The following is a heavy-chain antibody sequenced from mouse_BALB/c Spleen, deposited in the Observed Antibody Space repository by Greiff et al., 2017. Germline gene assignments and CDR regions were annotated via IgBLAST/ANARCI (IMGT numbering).Heavy chain of an antibody. V-gene: IGHV1S41*01. CDR3: ARGYCNLGY. CDR2: IAPGSGST. Sequence: DLVKPGASVKLSCKASGYTFTSYWINWIKQRPGQGLEWIGRIAPGSGSTYYNEMFKGKATLTVDTSSSTAYIQLSSLSSEDSAVYFCARGYCNLGYWGQGTTLTVSA. CDR1: GYTFTSYW. J-gene: IGHJ2*01. D-gene: IGHD2-1*01.